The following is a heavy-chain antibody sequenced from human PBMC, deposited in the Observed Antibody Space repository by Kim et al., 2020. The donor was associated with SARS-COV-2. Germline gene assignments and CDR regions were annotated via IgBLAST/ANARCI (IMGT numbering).Heavy chain of an antibody. Sequence: TYYDPSLKSRVTRSVDTSKNQFSLKLSSGTAADTAVYYCARGAVTRYFDYWGQGTLVTVSS. CDR2: T. CDR3: ARGAVTRYFDY. V-gene: IGHV4-31*02. D-gene: IGHD4-17*01. J-gene: IGHJ4*02.